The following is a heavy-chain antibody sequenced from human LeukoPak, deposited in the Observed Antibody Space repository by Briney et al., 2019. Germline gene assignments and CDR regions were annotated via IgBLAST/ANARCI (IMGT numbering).Heavy chain of an antibody. D-gene: IGHD1-26*01. CDR3: ATDLTGSGSTIEFDY. Sequence: GASVKVSCKVSGYTLTELSMHWVRQAPGKGLEWMGGFDPEDGETIYAQKFQGRVTMTEDTSTDTAYMELSSLRSEDTAVYYCATDLTGSGSTIEFDYWGQGTLVTVSS. V-gene: IGHV1-24*01. CDR2: FDPEDGET. CDR1: GYTLTELS. J-gene: IGHJ4*02.